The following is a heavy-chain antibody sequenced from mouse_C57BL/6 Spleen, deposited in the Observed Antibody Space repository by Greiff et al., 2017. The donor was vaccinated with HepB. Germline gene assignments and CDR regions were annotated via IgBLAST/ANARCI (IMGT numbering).Heavy chain of an antibody. V-gene: IGHV1-80*01. J-gene: IGHJ1*03. CDR1: GYAFSSYW. Sequence: VQLQESGAELVKPGASVKISCKASGYAFSSYWMNWVKQRPGKGLEWIGQIYPGDGDTNYNGKFKGKATLTADKSSSTAYMQLSSLTSEDSAVYFCARWLDYYGAYWYFDVWGTGTTVTVSS. CDR3: ARWLDYYGAYWYFDV. D-gene: IGHD1-1*01. CDR2: IYPGDGDT.